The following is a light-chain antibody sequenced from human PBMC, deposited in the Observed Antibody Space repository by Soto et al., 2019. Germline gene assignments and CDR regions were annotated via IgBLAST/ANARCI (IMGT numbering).Light chain of an antibody. V-gene: IGKV1-5*03. J-gene: IGKJ1*01. Sequence: DIQMTLTPSTLSASVGDRVTITCRTSQSISTWLAWYQQKSGKAPKLLIYMASSLESGVPSRFSGSGSGTEFTLTISSLQPDDFATYYCQQYNSYSGTFGQGTKVDI. CDR1: QSISTW. CDR3: QQYNSYSGT. CDR2: MAS.